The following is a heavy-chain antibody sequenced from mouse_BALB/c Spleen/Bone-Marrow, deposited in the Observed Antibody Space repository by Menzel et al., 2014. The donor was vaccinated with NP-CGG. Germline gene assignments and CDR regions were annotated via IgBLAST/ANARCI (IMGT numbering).Heavy chain of an antibody. Sequence: EVKVVESGGGLVKPGGSLKLSCAASGFTFRDYYMYWVRPTPEKRLEWVATISDGGTYTYYSDSVKGRFTISRDKAKNNLYLQMTNLMSEDTAMYRCVRDGDYRYAWFSYWGQGTLVTVSA. D-gene: IGHD2-14*01. J-gene: IGHJ3*01. CDR2: ISDGGTYT. CDR3: VRDGDYRYAWFSY. V-gene: IGHV5-4*02. CDR1: GFTFRDYY.